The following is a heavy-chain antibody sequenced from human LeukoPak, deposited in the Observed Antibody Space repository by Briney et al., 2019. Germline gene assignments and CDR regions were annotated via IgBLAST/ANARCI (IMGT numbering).Heavy chain of an antibody. CDR2: ISAYNGNT. V-gene: IGHV1-18*01. J-gene: IGHJ5*02. CDR1: GYTFTSYG. Sequence: ASVKVSCKASGYTFTSYGISWVRQAPGQGLEWMGWISAYNGNTNYAQKLLGRVTMTTDTSTSTAYIELRSLRSDDTAVYYCARDKGSITRVRGVNYWFDPWGQGTLVTVSS. CDR3: ARDKGSITRVRGVNYWFDP. D-gene: IGHD3-10*01.